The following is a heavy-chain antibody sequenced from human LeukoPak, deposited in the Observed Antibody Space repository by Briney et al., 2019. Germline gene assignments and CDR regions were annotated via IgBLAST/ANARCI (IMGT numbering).Heavy chain of an antibody. CDR1: GFTVSSNY. Sequence: PGGSLRLSCAASGFTVSSNYMSWVRQAPGKGLEWVSVIYSGGSTYYADSAKGRFTISRDNSKNTLYLQMNSLRAEDTAVYYCARGTGYCSGGSCLWFQHWGQGTLVTVSS. D-gene: IGHD2-15*01. V-gene: IGHV3-66*01. J-gene: IGHJ1*01. CDR2: IYSGGST. CDR3: ARGTGYCSGGSCLWFQH.